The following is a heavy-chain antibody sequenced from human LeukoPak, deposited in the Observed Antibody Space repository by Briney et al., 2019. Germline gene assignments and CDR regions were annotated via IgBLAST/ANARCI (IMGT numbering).Heavy chain of an antibody. J-gene: IGHJ4*02. D-gene: IGHD3-10*01. Sequence: GGSLRLSCAASGFTFSDYAMNWVRQAPGKGLEWVAIISYHGSNKYYADSVKGRFTISRDNSKSTLYLQMNSLRPEDTAVYYCARDLRDSMFRGVIILSGYFDYWGQGTQVTVSS. CDR3: ARDLRDSMFRGVIILSGYFDY. V-gene: IGHV3-30-3*01. CDR2: ISYHGSNK. CDR1: GFTFSDYA.